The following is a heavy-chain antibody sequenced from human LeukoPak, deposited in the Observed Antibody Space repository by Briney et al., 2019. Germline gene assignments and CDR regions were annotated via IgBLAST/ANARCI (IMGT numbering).Heavy chain of an antibody. CDR2: INAYNGNT. Sequence: GAPVNVSCKASGYTYTSYGISWVRQAPGQGLEGMGWINAYNGNTNYAQKLQGRVTMTTDTSTSTAYMELRSLRSDDTAVYYCARGMVRGVNPLGGMDVWGQGTTVTVSS. V-gene: IGHV1-18*01. D-gene: IGHD3-10*01. CDR3: ARGMVRGVNPLGGMDV. J-gene: IGHJ6*02. CDR1: GYTYTSYG.